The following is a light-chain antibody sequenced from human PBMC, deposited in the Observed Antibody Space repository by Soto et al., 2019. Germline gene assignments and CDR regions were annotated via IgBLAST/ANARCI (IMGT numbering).Light chain of an antibody. J-gene: IGLJ2*01. CDR3: SSYAGSNNLGV. Sequence: QSVLTQPPSASGSPGQSVTISCTGTSSDFGGYNYVSWYQQHPGKAPKLMIYEVSKRPSGVPDRFSGSKSGNTASLTVSGLQAEDEADYYCSSYAGSNNLGVFGGGTQLTVL. CDR1: SSDFGGYNY. V-gene: IGLV2-8*01. CDR2: EVS.